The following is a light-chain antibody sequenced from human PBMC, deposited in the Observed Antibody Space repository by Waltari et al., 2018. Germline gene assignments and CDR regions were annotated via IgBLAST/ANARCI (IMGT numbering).Light chain of an antibody. CDR1: SSAVGNYKR. J-gene: IGLJ2*01. CDR2: AVS. Sequence: QSALTQPASVSGSPGQSITISCTGTSSAVGNYKRVSWYQQHPGKAPKLMIYAVSKRPSVVSDRFSGSKSGDMASRTISGLQPEDEAEYFCSSYAGSSKGVFGGGTKVTVL. CDR3: SSYAGSSKGV. V-gene: IGLV2-23*02.